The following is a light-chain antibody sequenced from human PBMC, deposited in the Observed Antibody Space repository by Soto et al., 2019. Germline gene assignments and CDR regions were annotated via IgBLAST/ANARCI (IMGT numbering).Light chain of an antibody. V-gene: IGKV4-1*01. CDR2: WAS. CDR3: QQYYSTPYT. Sequence: DIVMTQSPDSLAVSLGERATINCKSSQSVLYSSNNKNYLAWYQQKPGQPPKLLIYWASTRESGVPDRFSGSGSRTDFTLAISSLQVEDVAVYYCQQYYSTPYTFGQGTKLEIK. CDR1: QSVLYSSNNKNY. J-gene: IGKJ2*01.